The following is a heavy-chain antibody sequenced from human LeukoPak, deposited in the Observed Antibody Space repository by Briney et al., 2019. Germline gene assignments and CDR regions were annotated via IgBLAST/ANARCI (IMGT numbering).Heavy chain of an antibody. CDR3: ASPPLAGYYYYYMDV. Sequence: GASVKGSCKASGGTFSSYAIGWVRQAPGQGLEWMGGIIPIFGTANYAQKFQGRVTITTDESTSTAYMELSSLRSEDTAVYCCASPPLAGYYYYYMDVWGKGTTVTVSS. CDR1: GGTFSSYA. V-gene: IGHV1-69*05. CDR2: IIPIFGTA. J-gene: IGHJ6*03.